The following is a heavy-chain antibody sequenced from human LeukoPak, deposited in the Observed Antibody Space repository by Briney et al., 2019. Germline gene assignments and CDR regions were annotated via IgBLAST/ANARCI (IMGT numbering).Heavy chain of an antibody. CDR2: IYPGDSDT. CDR3: VRRFDSGFDY. CDR1: GYSFSNYW. V-gene: IGHV5-51*01. Sequence: GESLKISCKGSGYSFSNYWIGWVRQMPGKGLEWMGIIYPGDSDTRYSPSFQGQVTISADKSITTAYLQWSSLKASDTAMYYCVRRFDSGFDYWGQGTLVTVSS. D-gene: IGHD3-9*01. J-gene: IGHJ4*02.